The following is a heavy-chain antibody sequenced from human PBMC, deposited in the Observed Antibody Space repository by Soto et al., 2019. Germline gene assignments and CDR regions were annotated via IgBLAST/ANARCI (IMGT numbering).Heavy chain of an antibody. V-gene: IGHV3-33*01. CDR2: IWYDGSNK. Sequence: QVQLVESGGGVVQPGRSLRLSCAASGFTFSSYGMHWVRQAPGKGLEWVAVIWYDGSNKYYADSVKGRFTISRDNSKNTLYLQMNSLRAEDTAVYYCARDPYPYSSSSAGLDYWGQGTLVTVSS. CDR3: ARDPYPYSSSSAGLDY. D-gene: IGHD6-6*01. J-gene: IGHJ4*02. CDR1: GFTFSSYG.